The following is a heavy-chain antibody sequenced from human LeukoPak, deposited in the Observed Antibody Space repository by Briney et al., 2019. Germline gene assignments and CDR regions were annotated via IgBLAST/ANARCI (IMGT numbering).Heavy chain of an antibody. J-gene: IGHJ4*02. D-gene: IGHD5-18*01. Sequence: SETLSLTCTVSGGSISSSSYYWGWIRQPPGKGLEWIGSIYYSGSTYYNPSLKSRVTISVDTSKNQFSLKPSSVTAADTAVYYCARHTDTAMAEYYFDYWGQGTLVTVSS. V-gene: IGHV4-39*01. CDR2: IYYSGST. CDR3: ARHTDTAMAEYYFDY. CDR1: GGSISSSSYY.